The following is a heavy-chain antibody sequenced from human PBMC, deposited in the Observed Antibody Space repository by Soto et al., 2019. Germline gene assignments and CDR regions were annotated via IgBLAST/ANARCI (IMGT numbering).Heavy chain of an antibody. J-gene: IGHJ6*02. CDR1: GFTFSSYG. D-gene: IGHD1-1*01. Sequence: GGSLRLSCAASGFTFSSYGMHWARQAPGKGLEWVAVISYDGSNKYYADSVKGRFTISRDNSKNTLYLQMNSLRAEDTAVYYCAKRSSLEPRPGVYYYGMDVWGQGTTVTVSS. CDR3: AKRSSLEPRPGVYYYGMDV. V-gene: IGHV3-30*18. CDR2: ISYDGSNK.